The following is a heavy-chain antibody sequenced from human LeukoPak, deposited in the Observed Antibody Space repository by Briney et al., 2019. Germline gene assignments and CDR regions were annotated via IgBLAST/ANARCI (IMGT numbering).Heavy chain of an antibody. CDR1: GFTFSSYA. J-gene: IGHJ4*02. CDR2: ISGSGGST. CDR3: AKDGLTDDYVWGSYRFDY. V-gene: IGHV3-23*01. Sequence: GGSLRLSCAASGFTFSSYAMSWVRQAPGKGLEWVSAISGSGGSTYYADSVKGRFTISRDNSKNTLYLQMNSLRAEDTAVYYCAKDGLTDDYVWGSYRFDYWGQGTLVTVSS. D-gene: IGHD3-16*02.